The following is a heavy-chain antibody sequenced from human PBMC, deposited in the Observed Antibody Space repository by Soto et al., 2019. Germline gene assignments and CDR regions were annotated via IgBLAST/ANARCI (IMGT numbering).Heavy chain of an antibody. CDR1: GGSISSSSYY. D-gene: IGHD6-13*01. J-gene: IGHJ4*02. Sequence: SETLSLTCTVSGGSISSSSYYRGWIRQPPGKGLEWIGSIYYSGSTYYNPSLKSRVTISVDTSKNQFSLKLSSVTAADTAVYYCARHLSSSFNYFDYWGQGTLVTVSS. CDR2: IYYSGST. V-gene: IGHV4-39*01. CDR3: ARHLSSSFNYFDY.